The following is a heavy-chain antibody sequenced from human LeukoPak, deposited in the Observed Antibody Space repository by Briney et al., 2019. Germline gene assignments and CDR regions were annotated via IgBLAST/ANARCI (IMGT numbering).Heavy chain of an antibody. CDR1: GYTFTSYA. V-gene: IGHV1-18*01. D-gene: IGHD2-15*01. CDR2: ISAYNGNT. J-gene: IGHJ5*02. Sequence: ASVKVSCKASGYTFTSYAMHWVRQAPGQRLEWMGWISAYNGNTNYAQKLQGRVTMTTDTSTSTAYMELRSLRSDDTAVYYCARVDIIVVVAANWFDPWGQGTLVTVSS. CDR3: ARVDIIVVVAANWFDP.